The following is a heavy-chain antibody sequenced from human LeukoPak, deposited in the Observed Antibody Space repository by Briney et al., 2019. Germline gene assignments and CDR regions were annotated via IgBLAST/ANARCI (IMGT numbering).Heavy chain of an antibody. Sequence: GGSLRLSCAASGFTFSNFAMSWVRQAPGKGLEWVSFISTSGAYTYYTDSVKGRFTISRDNSKNTLYLQMNSLRAEDTAVYYCAKDTGETWGQGTLVTASS. CDR3: AKDTGET. J-gene: IGHJ5*02. CDR1: GFTFSNFA. D-gene: IGHD3-16*01. CDR2: ISTSGAYT. V-gene: IGHV3-23*01.